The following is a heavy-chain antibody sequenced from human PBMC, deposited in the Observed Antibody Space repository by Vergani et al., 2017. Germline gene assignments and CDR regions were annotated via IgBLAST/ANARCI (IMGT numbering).Heavy chain of an antibody. CDR3: ARLYYYGSGSYYNRPYYFDY. CDR1: GGSISSGDYY. D-gene: IGHD3-10*01. V-gene: IGHV4-30-4*08. Sequence: QVQLQESGPGLVKPSQTLSLTCTVSGGSISSGDYYWSWIRQPPGKGLEWIGYIYYSGSTYYNPSLKSRVTISVDTSKTQFSLKLSSVTAADTDVYYCARLYYYGSGSYYNRPYYFDYWGQGTLVTVSS. CDR2: IYYSGST. J-gene: IGHJ4*02.